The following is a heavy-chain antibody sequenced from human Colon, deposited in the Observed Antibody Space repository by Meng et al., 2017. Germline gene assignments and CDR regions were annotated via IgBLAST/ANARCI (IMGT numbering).Heavy chain of an antibody. CDR1: GFTVSSNY. D-gene: IGHD6-19*01. CDR2: ISDRGGST. J-gene: IGHJ4*02. Sequence: GGSLRLSCAASGFTVSSNYMSWVRQAPGKGLEWVSVISDRGGSTYYTDSVKGRFTISRDNSKNTLYLQMNSLRAEDTAVYYCAKKRGSSAWYGDYWGQGTLVTVSS. V-gene: IGHV3-53*01. CDR3: AKKRGSSAWYGDY.